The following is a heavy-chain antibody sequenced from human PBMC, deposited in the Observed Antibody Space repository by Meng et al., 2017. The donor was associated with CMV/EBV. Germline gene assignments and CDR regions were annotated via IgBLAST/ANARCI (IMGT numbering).Heavy chain of an antibody. D-gene: IGHD3-3*01. J-gene: IGHJ5*02. CDR1: IRSSRYY. V-gene: IGHV4-39*07. CDR2: IYYSGST. Sequence: IRSSRYYWGWSRQAAGKELEWVGCIYYSGSTYYNPSLKSRVTISVDTSKNQFSLKLSAVSAADTAVYYCARVVLRFLEWSPGWFDPWGQGTLVTVSS. CDR3: ARVVLRFLEWSPGWFDP.